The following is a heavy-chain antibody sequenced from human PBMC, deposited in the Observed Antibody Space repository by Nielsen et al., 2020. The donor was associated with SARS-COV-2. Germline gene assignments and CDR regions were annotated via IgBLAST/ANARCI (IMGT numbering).Heavy chain of an antibody. Sequence: WIRQPPGKGLEWIGSIYYSGSTYYNPSLKSRVTISVDTSKNQFSLKLSSVTAADTAVYYCASGYSSSLGDYWGQGTLVTVSS. CDR3: ASGYSSSLGDY. J-gene: IGHJ4*02. V-gene: IGHV4-39*01. D-gene: IGHD6-13*01. CDR2: IYYSGST.